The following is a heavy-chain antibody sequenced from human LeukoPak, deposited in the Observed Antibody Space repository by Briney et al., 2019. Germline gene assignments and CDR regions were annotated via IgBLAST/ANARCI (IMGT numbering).Heavy chain of an antibody. V-gene: IGHV4-34*01. CDR1: GGSFSGYY. CDR2: INHSGST. D-gene: IGHD3-10*01. CDR3: ARGYGSGSYTSNWFDP. Sequence: SETLSLTCAVSGGSFSGYYWSWIRQPPGKGLEWIGEINHSGSTNYNPSLKSRVTISVDTSKNQFSLKLSSVTAADTAVYYCARGYGSGSYTSNWFDPWGQGTLVTVSS. J-gene: IGHJ5*02.